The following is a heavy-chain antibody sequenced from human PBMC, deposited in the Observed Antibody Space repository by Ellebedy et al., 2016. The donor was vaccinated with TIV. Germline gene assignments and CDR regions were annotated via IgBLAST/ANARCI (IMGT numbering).Heavy chain of an antibody. CDR2: INPNSGGT. CDR3: AASYVWGSYRYRILD. V-gene: IGHV1-2*02. J-gene: IGHJ4*02. D-gene: IGHD3-16*02. Sequence: ASAKVSCXASGYTFTGYYMHWVRQAPGQGLEWMGWINPNSGGTNYAQKFQGRVTMTRDTSISTAYMELSRLRSDDTAVYYCAASYVWGSYRYRILDWGQGTLVTVSS. CDR1: GYTFTGYY.